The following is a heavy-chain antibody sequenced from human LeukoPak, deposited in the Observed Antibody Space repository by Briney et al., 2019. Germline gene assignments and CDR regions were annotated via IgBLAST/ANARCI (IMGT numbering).Heavy chain of an antibody. CDR1: GGSMSTYY. CDR3: ARGSSGHVAPIFY. Sequence: SETLSLTCIVSGGSMSTYYWSWIRQPAGKGLEWIWHVHSSGSTNYNPSLKSRVTMSVDTSKNQFSLRLNSVTAAAAVVYCCARGSSGHVAPIFYWGQGTLVTVSS. D-gene: IGHD5-12*01. J-gene: IGHJ4*02. CDR2: VHSSGST. V-gene: IGHV4-4*07.